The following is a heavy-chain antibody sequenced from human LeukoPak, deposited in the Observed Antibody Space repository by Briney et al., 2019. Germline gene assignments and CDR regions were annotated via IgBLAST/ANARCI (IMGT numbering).Heavy chain of an antibody. CDR1: GFTFSSYG. CDR2: IWYDGSNK. Sequence: QPGGSLRLSCAASGFTFSSYGMHWVRQAPGKGLEWVAVIWYDGSNKYYADSVKGRFTISRDNSKNTLYLQMNSLRAEDTAVYYCYALDTVPHAFDIWGQGTMVTVSS. CDR3: YALDTVPHAFDI. V-gene: IGHV3-33*01. J-gene: IGHJ3*02. D-gene: IGHD4-17*01.